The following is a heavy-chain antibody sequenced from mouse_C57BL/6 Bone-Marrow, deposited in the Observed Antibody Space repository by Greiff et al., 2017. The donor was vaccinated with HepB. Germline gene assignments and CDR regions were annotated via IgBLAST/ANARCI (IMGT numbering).Heavy chain of an antibody. CDR2: IYPGSGST. D-gene: IGHD1-1*01. Sequence: VQLQQSGAELVKPGASVKMSCKASGYTFTSYWITWVKQRPGQGLEWIGDIYPGSGSTNYNEKFKSKATLTVDTSSSTAYMQLSSLTSEDSAVYYCARWSFYYGSSYGYWGQGTTLTVSS. CDR3: ARWSFYYGSSYGY. CDR1: GYTFTSYW. V-gene: IGHV1-55*01. J-gene: IGHJ2*01.